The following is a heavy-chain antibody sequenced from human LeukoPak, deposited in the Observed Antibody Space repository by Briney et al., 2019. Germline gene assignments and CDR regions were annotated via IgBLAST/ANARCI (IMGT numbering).Heavy chain of an antibody. D-gene: IGHD3-22*01. CDR3: ARDHYYDSSGYSPFDY. J-gene: IGHJ4*02. Sequence: GGSLRLSCAASGFTFSSYTMNWVRQAPGEGLEWVSSISSTSSYIYYADSVKGRFTISRDNAKNTLYLQMNSLRAEDTAVYYCARDHYYDSSGYSPFDYWGQGTLVTVSS. CDR1: GFTFSSYT. CDR2: ISSTSSYI. V-gene: IGHV3-21*01.